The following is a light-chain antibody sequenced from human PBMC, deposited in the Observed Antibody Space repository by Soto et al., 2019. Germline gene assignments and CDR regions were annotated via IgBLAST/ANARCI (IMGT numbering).Light chain of an antibody. V-gene: IGKV1-27*01. Sequence: DIQMTQSPSSLSASVGDRVTITCRASQGISNYLAWYQQKPGKVPKLLIYAASTLQSGVPSRFSGSGSGTDFTLTSSSLQPEDVATYYCQKYNSALTWTFGQGTKVEIK. CDR1: QGISNY. CDR2: AAS. J-gene: IGKJ1*01. CDR3: QKYNSALTWT.